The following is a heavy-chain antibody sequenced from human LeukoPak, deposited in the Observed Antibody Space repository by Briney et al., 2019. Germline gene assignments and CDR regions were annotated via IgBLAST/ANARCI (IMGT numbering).Heavy chain of an antibody. CDR1: GYTFTGHY. V-gene: IGHV1-2*02. CDR3: ARGGGGVTYYYDSSGYYCDY. J-gene: IGHJ4*02. Sequence: ASVKLSCKASGYTFTGHYMHWVRQAPGQGLEWMGCINPNSGDTNYAHKFKGRVTITRDTSMNTAYMELSRLRSDDSAVYYCARGGGGVTYYYDSSGYYCDYWGQGTLVTVSS. D-gene: IGHD3-22*01. CDR2: INPNSGDT.